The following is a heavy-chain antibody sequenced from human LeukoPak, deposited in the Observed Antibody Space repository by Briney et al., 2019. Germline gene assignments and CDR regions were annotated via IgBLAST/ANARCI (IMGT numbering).Heavy chain of an antibody. CDR1: GFTFSSYG. J-gene: IGHJ6*02. Sequence: GGSLRLSCAASGFTFSSYGMHWVRQAPGKGLEWVAAISYDGSNKYYADSVKGRFTISRDNSKNTLYLQMNSLRAEDTAVYYCAREDFWSGYYYYYYGMDVWGQGTTVTVSS. CDR2: ISYDGSNK. V-gene: IGHV3-30*03. CDR3: AREDFWSGYYYYYYGMDV. D-gene: IGHD3-3*01.